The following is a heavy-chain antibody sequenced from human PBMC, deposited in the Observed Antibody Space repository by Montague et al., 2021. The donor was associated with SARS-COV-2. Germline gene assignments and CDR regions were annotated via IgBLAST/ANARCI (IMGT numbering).Heavy chain of an antibody. CDR2: LSYSGRP. Sequence: SDTLSLTCDFAGGSFRDYAWSWIRQPPGKRLEWIGYLSYSGRPIYNPSLESRVSISVDTSKNQFSLRLRSVIAADTAVYYCAGRLPQYTSGWYFDQWGQGTLVAVSS. V-gene: IGHV4-59*08. J-gene: IGHJ4*02. CDR1: GGSFRDYA. D-gene: IGHD6-19*01. CDR3: AGRLPQYTSGWYFDQ.